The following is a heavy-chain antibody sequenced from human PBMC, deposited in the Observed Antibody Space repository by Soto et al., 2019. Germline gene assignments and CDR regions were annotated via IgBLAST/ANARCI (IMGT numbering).Heavy chain of an antibody. CDR1: GYTFTGYY. D-gene: IGHD3-16*02. V-gene: IGHV1-2*04. Sequence: QVQLVQSGAEVKKPGASVKVSCKASGYTFTGYYMHWVRQAPGQGLEWMGWINPNSGGTNYAQKFQGWVTMTRDTSISTAYMELSRLRSDDTAVYYCARDRDMMITFGGVIDPDAFDIWGQGTTVTVSS. CDR3: ARDRDMMITFGGVIDPDAFDI. CDR2: INPNSGGT. J-gene: IGHJ3*02.